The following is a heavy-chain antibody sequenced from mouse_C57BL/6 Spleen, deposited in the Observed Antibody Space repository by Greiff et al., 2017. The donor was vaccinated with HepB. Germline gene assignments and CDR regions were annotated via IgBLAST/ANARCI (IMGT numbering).Heavy chain of an antibody. J-gene: IGHJ4*01. V-gene: IGHV3-6*01. Sequence: EVQRVESGPGLVKPSQSLSLTCSVTGYSITSGYYWNWIRQFPGNKLEWMGYISYDGSNNYNPSLKNRISITRDTSKNQFFLKLNSVTTEDTATYYCARGGWDGAMDYWGQGTSVTVSS. CDR3: ARGGWDGAMDY. CDR1: GYSITSGYY. CDR2: ISYDGSN. D-gene: IGHD4-1*01.